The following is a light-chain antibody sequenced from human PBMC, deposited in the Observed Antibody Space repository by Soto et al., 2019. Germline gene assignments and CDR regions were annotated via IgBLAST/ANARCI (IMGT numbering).Light chain of an antibody. CDR1: SSDVGSYNL. CDR2: EVS. J-gene: IGLJ1*01. V-gene: IGLV2-23*02. CDR3: CSYAGSXTL. Sequence: ETSSDVGSYNLVSWYQQHPGKAPKLMIYEVSKRPSGVSNRFSGSKSGNTASLTISGLQAEDEADYYCCSYAGSXTLFGTGTRSPS.